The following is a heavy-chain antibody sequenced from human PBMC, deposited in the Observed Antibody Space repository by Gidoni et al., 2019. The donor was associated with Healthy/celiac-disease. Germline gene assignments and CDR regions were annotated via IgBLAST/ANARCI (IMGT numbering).Heavy chain of an antibody. V-gene: IGHV1-46*01. CDR2: INPSGGST. CDR1: GYTFTSYS. D-gene: IGHD6-13*01. Sequence: QVQLVQSGAEVKKPGASVKVSCKASGYTFTSYSMPWVRQAPGQGLEWMGIINPSGGSTSYAQKFQGRVTMTRDTSTSTVYMELSSLRSEDTAVYYCARDNLDWQQLVEGPNSFDYWGQGTLVTVSS. CDR3: ARDNLDWQQLVEGPNSFDY. J-gene: IGHJ4*02.